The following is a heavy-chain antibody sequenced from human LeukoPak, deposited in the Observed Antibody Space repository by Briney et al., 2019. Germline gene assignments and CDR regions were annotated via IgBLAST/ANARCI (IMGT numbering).Heavy chain of an antibody. D-gene: IGHD6-6*01. Sequence: PGGSLRLSCAASGFTFRNYAMSWVRQAPGKGLEWVSYISSGASAIYYADSVEGRFTISRDNAQNSLYLQMNSLRAEDTAVYYCARENEYSSSSFDYWGQGTLVTVSS. CDR1: GFTFRNYA. J-gene: IGHJ4*02. CDR2: ISSGASAI. V-gene: IGHV3-48*03. CDR3: ARENEYSSSSFDY.